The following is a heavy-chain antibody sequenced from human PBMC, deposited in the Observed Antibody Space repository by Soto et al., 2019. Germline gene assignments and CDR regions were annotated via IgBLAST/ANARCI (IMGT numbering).Heavy chain of an antibody. D-gene: IGHD3-10*01. J-gene: IGHJ4*02. Sequence: QVQLVQSGAEVKKPGSSVKVSCKASGGTFSSLAISWVRQAPGQGLEWMGGLVPVFGTANYAQKFQDRVTITADKSTSTSYMELISLRSEDKAVYYCARSPGVFDYWGQGTLVTVSS. CDR3: ARSPGVFDY. V-gene: IGHV1-69*06. CDR2: LVPVFGTA. CDR1: GGTFSSLA.